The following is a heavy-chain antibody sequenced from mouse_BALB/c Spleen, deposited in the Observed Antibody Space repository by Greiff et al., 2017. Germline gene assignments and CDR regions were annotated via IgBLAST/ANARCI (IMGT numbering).Heavy chain of an antibody. D-gene: IGHD2-4*01. CDR3: TSLYDYGFAY. V-gene: IGHV6-6*02. Sequence: EVKLVESGGGLVQPGGSMKLSCVASGFTFSNYWMNWVRQSPEKGLEWVAEIRLKSNNYATHYAESVKGRFTISRDDSKSSVYLQMNNLRAEDTGIYYCTSLYDYGFAYWGQGTLVTVSA. CDR2: IRLKSNNYAT. J-gene: IGHJ3*01. CDR1: GFTFSNYW.